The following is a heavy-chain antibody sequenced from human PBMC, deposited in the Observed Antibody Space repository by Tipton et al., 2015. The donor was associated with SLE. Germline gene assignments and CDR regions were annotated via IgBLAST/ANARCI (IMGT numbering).Heavy chain of an antibody. Sequence: QLVQSGAEVKKPGASVKVSCKASGYTFTSYDINWVRQATGQGLEWMGWMNPNRGNTGYAQKFQGRVTITRNTSISTAYMELSSLRSEDTAVDYCARGYYDSSESWCDPWVERILVTVSS. CDR1: GYTFTSYD. D-gene: IGHD3-22*01. CDR3: ARGYYDSSESWCDP. J-gene: IGHJ5*02. CDR2: MNPNRGNT. V-gene: IGHV1-8*03.